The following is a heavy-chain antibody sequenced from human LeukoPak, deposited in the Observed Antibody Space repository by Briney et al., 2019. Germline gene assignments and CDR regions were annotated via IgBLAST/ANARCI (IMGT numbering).Heavy chain of an antibody. CDR2: ISSSGSYI. CDR3: AREYSSSWYDDAFDI. V-gene: IGHV3-21*01. Sequence: GGSLRLSCTASGFTFDDYAMHWVRQTPGKGLEWVSSISSSGSYIYYADSVKGRFAISRDNAKNSLYLQMNSLRAEDTAVYYCAREYSSSWYDDAFDIWGQGTMVTVSS. J-gene: IGHJ3*02. CDR1: GFTFDDYA. D-gene: IGHD6-13*01.